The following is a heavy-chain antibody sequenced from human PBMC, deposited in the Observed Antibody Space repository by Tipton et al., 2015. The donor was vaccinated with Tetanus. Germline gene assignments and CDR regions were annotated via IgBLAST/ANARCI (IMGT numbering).Heavy chain of an antibody. CDR1: GGSISSTSYY. Sequence: TLSLTCTVSGGSISSTSYYWAWIRQHPGEGLEWIGYISNSGSTYYNPSLKSRVTISVDTSQKQISLKVNSVTAADTAVYYCARDRGVRGGYYYYHGMDVWGQGTTVTVSS. CDR2: ISNSGST. J-gene: IGHJ6*02. D-gene: IGHD3-10*01. V-gene: IGHV4-31*03. CDR3: ARDRGVRGGYYYYHGMDV.